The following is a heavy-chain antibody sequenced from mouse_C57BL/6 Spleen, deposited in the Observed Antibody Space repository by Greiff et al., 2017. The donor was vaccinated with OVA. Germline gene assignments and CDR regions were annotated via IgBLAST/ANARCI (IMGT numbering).Heavy chain of an antibody. J-gene: IGHJ2*01. CDR2: IDPSDSYT. V-gene: IGHV1-50*01. CDR3: ARHYGSSYFDY. CDR1: GYTFTSYW. Sequence: QVQLKQPGAELVKPGASVKLSCKASGYTFTSYWMQWVKQRPGQGLEWIGEIDPSDSYTNYNQKFKGKATLTVDTSSSTAYMQLSSLTSEDAAVYYCARHYGSSYFDYWGQGTTLTVSS. D-gene: IGHD1-1*01.